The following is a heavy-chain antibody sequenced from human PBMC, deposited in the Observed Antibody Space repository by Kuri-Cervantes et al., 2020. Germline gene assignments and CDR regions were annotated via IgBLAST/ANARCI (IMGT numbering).Heavy chain of an antibody. CDR2: IYPGDSDT. Sequence: KVSCKGSGYSFTSYWIGWVRQMPGKGLEWMGIIYPGDSDTRYSPSFQGQVTISADKSINTAYLQWSSLKASDTAMYYCARVSPGYCSGGSCRGAWFDPWGQGTLVTVSS. CDR1: GYSFTSYW. CDR3: ARVSPGYCSGGSCRGAWFDP. V-gene: IGHV5-51*01. D-gene: IGHD2-15*01. J-gene: IGHJ5*02.